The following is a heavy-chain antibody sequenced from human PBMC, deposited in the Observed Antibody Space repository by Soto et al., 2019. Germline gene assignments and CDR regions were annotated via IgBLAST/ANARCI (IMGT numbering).Heavy chain of an antibody. CDR2: IYYSGRT. D-gene: IGHD4-17*01. V-gene: IGHV4-59*08. J-gene: IGHJ4*02. CDR1: GGSISSYY. CDR3: ARRYGPGFDY. Sequence: SETLSLTCTVSGGSISSYYWSWIRQPPGKGLEWIGYIYYSGRTNYNPSLKSRVTISVDMSKNQFSLKLSSVTAADTAVYYCARRYGPGFDYWGQGTLVTVS.